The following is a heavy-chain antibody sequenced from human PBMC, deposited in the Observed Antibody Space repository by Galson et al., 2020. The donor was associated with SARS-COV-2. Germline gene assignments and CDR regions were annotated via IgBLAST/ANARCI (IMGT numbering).Heavy chain of an antibody. CDR3: ARIRNDYGDYFGYYFDY. CDR1: GFTFSSYA. CDR2: ISGSGGST. Sequence: GGSLRLSCAASGFTFSSYAMSWVRQAPGKGLEWVSAISGSGGSTYYADSVKGRFTISRDNSKNTLYLQMNSLRAEDTAVYYCARIRNDYGDYFGYYFDYWGQGTLVTVSS. D-gene: IGHD4-17*01. J-gene: IGHJ4*02. V-gene: IGHV3-23*01.